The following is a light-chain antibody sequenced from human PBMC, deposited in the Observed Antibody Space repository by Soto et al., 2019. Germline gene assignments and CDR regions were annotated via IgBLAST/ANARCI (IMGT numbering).Light chain of an antibody. CDR3: SSFTSSSTWV. V-gene: IGLV2-14*01. CDR1: SSDAGDYNS. J-gene: IGLJ3*02. Sequence: QSALTQPPSASGSPGQSVTISCTGISSDAGDYNSVSWYQQHPGKAPKLLIYEVVKRPSGVSNRFSGSKSGNTASLTISGLQADDEADYYCSSFTSSSTWVFGGGTKLTVL. CDR2: EVV.